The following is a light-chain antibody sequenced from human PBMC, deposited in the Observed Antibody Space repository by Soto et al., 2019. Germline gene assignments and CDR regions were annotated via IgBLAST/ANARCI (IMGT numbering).Light chain of an antibody. CDR3: QQLNSYPRT. J-gene: IGKJ3*01. CDR1: QGISSY. Sequence: IQLTQSPPSLSATAGDRVTITCRASQGISSYLAWYQQKPGKAPKLLIYAASTLQSGVPSRFSGSGSGTDFTLTISSLQPEDFATYYCQQLNSYPRTFGPGTKVDIK. V-gene: IGKV1-9*01. CDR2: AAS.